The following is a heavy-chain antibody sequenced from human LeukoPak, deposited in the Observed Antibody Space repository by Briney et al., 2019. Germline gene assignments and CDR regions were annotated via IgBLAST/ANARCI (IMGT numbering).Heavy chain of an antibody. D-gene: IGHD4-17*01. Sequence: PGGSLRLSCAASGFTVSSNYMSWVRQAPGKGLEWVSVIYSGGSTYYADYVKGRFTISRDNSKNTLYLQMNSLRAEDTAVYYCARDSDYGDLGYWGQGTLVTVSS. CDR3: ARDSDYGDLGY. CDR1: GFTVSSNY. CDR2: IYSGGST. V-gene: IGHV3-66*01. J-gene: IGHJ4*02.